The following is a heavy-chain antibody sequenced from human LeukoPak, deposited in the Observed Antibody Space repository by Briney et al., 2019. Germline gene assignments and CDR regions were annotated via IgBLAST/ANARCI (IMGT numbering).Heavy chain of an antibody. CDR3: ARWCSSLVAAKINWFDP. J-gene: IGHJ5*02. Sequence: ASGKFSSTASGYTFTSYGISWVRQAPRQGLEWMGCISAYNGKPNYEQKLQGRVTMPIDTSTSTAYMELRSLRSDDTVVYYCARWCSSLVAAKINWFDPWGQGTLVTVSS. CDR2: ISAYNGKP. D-gene: IGHD2-15*01. CDR1: GYTFTSYG. V-gene: IGHV1-18*01.